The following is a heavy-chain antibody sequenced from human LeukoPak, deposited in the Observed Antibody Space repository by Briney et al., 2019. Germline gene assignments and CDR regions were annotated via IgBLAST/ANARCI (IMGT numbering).Heavy chain of an antibody. CDR2: ISNDGINK. CDR1: GFPFSKDA. D-gene: IGHD1-26*01. V-gene: IGHV3-30*09. CDR3: ARGGANYFDY. Sequence: PWGAPRLSCAAPGFPFSKDAINWGRPAPGEGVEWVAVISNDGINKYYADSVRGRFAISRDNSKNTLYLQMDSLRAEDTAVYYCARGGANYFDYWGQGTLVTVSS. J-gene: IGHJ4*02.